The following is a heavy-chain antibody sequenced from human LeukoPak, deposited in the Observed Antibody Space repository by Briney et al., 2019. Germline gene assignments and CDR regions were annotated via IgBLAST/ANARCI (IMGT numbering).Heavy chain of an antibody. D-gene: IGHD4-17*01. CDR2: IYYSGST. CDR3: ARDLGVYGDPRGWFDP. J-gene: IGHJ5*02. Sequence: SETLSLTCTVSGGSISSGGYYWSWIRQHPGKGLEWIGYIYYSGSTYYNPSLKSRVTISVDTSKNQFSLKLSSVTAADTAVYYCARDLGVYGDPRGWFDPWGQGTLVTVSS. V-gene: IGHV4-31*03. CDR1: GGSISSGGYY.